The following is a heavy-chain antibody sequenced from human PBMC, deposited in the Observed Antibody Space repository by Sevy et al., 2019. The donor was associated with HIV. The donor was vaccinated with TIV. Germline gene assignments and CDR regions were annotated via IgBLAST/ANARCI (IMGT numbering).Heavy chain of an antibody. CDR1: GYTFTTYP. V-gene: IGHV1-18*01. J-gene: IGHJ4*02. CDR3: ARDSDGSGHYYADYFDY. CDR2: ISTYSGET. D-gene: IGHD3-22*01. Sequence: ASVKVSCKASGYTFTTYPIGWVRQAPGQGLEWMGWISTYSGETRDAQKFQGGATMTTDTSPSTAYLELRSLRSDDTAVYYCARDSDGSGHYYADYFDYWGQGTLVTVSS.